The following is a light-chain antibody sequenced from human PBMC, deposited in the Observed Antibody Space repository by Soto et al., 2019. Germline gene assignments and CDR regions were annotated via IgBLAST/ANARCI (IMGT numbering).Light chain of an antibody. J-gene: IGKJ5*01. CDR3: QQSYSAPIT. CDR1: QSISDY. V-gene: IGKV1-39*01. Sequence: DIQMTQSPFSLSASVGDRGSITCRASQSISDYLTWYQQKPGKAPKLLIYGASSLQGGVPSRFSGSGSGTDFTLTISSLQPEDFSTYYCQQSYSAPITFGQGTRLEIK. CDR2: GAS.